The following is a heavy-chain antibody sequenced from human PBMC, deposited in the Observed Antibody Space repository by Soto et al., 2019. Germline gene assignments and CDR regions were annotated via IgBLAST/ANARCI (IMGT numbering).Heavy chain of an antibody. CDR2: IYWNDDK. CDR3: AHRFGVYDFAF. J-gene: IGHJ4*02. Sequence: QITLKESGPTLVKPTQTLTLTCTFSGFSLSTSGVGVGWIRQPPGKALEWLALIYWNDDKRYCPSLKSRLTITKDTSKNHVVLTMTNMDPVDTATYYCAHRFGVYDFAFWGQGTMVTVSS. D-gene: IGHD5-12*01. CDR1: GFSLSTSGVG. V-gene: IGHV2-5*01.